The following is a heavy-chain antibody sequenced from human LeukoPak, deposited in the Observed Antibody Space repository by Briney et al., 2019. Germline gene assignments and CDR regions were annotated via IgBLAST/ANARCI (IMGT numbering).Heavy chain of an antibody. J-gene: IGHJ3*02. D-gene: IGHD5-18*01. Sequence: SQTLSLTCTVSGGSISSGDYYWSWIRQPPGKGLEWIGYIYYSGSTYYNPSLKSRVTISVDTSKNQFSLKLSSVTAADTAVYYCARESSYGNGPDAFDIWGQGTMVTVSS. V-gene: IGHV4-30-4*01. CDR1: GGSISSGDYY. CDR3: ARESSYGNGPDAFDI. CDR2: IYYSGST.